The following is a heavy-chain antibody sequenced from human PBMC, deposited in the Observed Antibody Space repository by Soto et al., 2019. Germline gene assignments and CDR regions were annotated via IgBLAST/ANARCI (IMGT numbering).Heavy chain of an antibody. CDR1: GFTFGDYA. CDR3: TRARKRGSGGYYYMDV. D-gene: IGHD6-25*01. Sequence: GGSLRLSCTASGFTFGDYAMSWFRQAPGKGLEWVGFIRSKAYGGTTEYAASVKGRFTISRDDSKSIAYLQMNSLKTEDTAVYYCTRARKRGSGGYYYMDVWGKGTTVTVSS. CDR2: IRSKAYGGTT. V-gene: IGHV3-49*03. J-gene: IGHJ6*03.